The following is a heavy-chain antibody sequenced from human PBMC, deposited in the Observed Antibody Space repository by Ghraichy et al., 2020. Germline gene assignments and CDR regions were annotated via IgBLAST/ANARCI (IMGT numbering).Heavy chain of an antibody. CDR3: AHRRGYYDSSGYYFNWFDP. Sequence: PTLVKPTQTLTLTCTFSGFSLSTSGVGVGWIRQPPGKALEWLALIYWDDDKRYSPSLKSRLTITKDTSKNQVVLTMTNMDPVDTATYYCAHRRGYYDSSGYYFNWFDPWGQGTLVTVSS. J-gene: IGHJ5*02. CDR2: IYWDDDK. CDR1: GFSLSTSGVG. V-gene: IGHV2-5*02. D-gene: IGHD3-22*01.